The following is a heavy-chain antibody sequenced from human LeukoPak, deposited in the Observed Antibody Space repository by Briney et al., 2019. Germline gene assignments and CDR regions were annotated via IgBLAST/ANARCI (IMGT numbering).Heavy chain of an antibody. Sequence: QSGGSLRLSCAASGFTFSSYAMSWVRQAPGKGLEWVSAISGSGGSTYYADSVKGRFTISRDNSKNTLYLQMNSLRAEDTAVYYCAKDLPAWELPLGYFDYWGQGTLVTVSS. CDR3: AKDLPAWELPLGYFDY. V-gene: IGHV3-23*01. J-gene: IGHJ4*02. CDR2: ISGSGGST. D-gene: IGHD1-26*01. CDR1: GFTFSSYA.